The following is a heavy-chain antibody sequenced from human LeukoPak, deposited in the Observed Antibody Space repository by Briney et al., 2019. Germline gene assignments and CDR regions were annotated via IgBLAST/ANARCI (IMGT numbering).Heavy chain of an antibody. V-gene: IGHV4-59*01. CDR3: ATGRAYSSVDY. CDR1: GGSISSYY. CDR2: IYYTGST. J-gene: IGHJ4*02. D-gene: IGHD6-19*01. Sequence: SETLSLTCTLSGGSISSYYWSWIRQPPGKGLEWIGCIYYTGSTNYSPSLKSRVTISVDTSKNQFSLKLSSVTAADTAVYYCATGRAYSSVDYWGQGTLVTVSS.